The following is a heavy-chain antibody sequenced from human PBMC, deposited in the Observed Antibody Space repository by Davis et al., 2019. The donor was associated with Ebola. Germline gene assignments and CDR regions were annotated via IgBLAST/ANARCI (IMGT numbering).Heavy chain of an antibody. CDR2: ISWNSGSI. D-gene: IGHD3-3*01. CDR3: AKEVSIFSYGMDV. CDR1: GFTFDDYA. Sequence: SLKISCAASGFTFDDYAMHWVRQAPGKGLKWVSGISWNSGSIGYADSVKGRFTISRDNAKNSLYLQMNSLRAEDTALYYCAKEVSIFSYGMDVWGQGTTVTVSS. J-gene: IGHJ6*02. V-gene: IGHV3-9*01.